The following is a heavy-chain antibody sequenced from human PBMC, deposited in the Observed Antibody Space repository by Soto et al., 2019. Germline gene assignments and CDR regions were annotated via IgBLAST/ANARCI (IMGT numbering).Heavy chain of an antibody. Sequence: QVQLQESGPGLVKPSQTLSLTCTVSGGSISSGDYYWSWIRQPPGKGLEWIGYIYYSGSTYYNPSPQGRVTMSVDTSKNPFSLKLSPVAAADTGGYYCASYDILTGWFGPWGQGNLVNVSS. CDR2: IYYSGST. V-gene: IGHV4-30-4*01. J-gene: IGHJ5*02. CDR1: GGSISSGDYY. D-gene: IGHD3-9*01. CDR3: ASYDILTGWFGP.